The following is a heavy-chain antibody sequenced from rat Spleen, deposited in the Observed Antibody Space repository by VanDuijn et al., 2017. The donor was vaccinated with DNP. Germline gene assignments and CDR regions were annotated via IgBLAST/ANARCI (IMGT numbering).Heavy chain of an antibody. CDR1: GFTFNNYW. Sequence: EVQLVGSGGGLVQSGRSLKVSCVVSGFTFNNYWMTWIRQVPGKGLEWVASITTSGDSTSSPDSVKGRFTISRDIAKSTLYLQMNSLRAEDMATYYCARATRGGVFPSYYWYFDFWGPGTMVTVSS. CDR2: ITTSGDST. V-gene: IGHV5-31*01. J-gene: IGHJ1*01. CDR3: ARATRGGVFPSYYWYFDF. D-gene: IGHD1-4*01.